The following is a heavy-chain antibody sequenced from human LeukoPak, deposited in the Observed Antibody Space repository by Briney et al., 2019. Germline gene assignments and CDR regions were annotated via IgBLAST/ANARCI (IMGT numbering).Heavy chain of an antibody. CDR1: GGSISSGGYS. CDR3: ARVTSSYYYYGMDV. D-gene: IGHD1-14*01. CDR2: IYHSGST. Sequence: TLSLTCAVSGGSISSGGYSWSWLRQPPGKGLEWIGYIYHSGSTYYNPSLKSRVTISVDRSKNQFSLKLSSVTAADTAVYYCARVTSSYYYYGMDVWGQGTTVTVSS. V-gene: IGHV4-30-2*01. J-gene: IGHJ6*02.